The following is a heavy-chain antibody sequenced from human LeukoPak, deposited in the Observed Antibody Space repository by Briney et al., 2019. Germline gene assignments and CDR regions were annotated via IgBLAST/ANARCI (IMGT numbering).Heavy chain of an antibody. CDR1: GGSISSSSYY. D-gene: IGHD3-22*01. Sequence: TSETLSLTCTVSGGSISSSSYYWGWIRQPCPGEGLEWIGSIYYSGSTYYNPSLKSRLTLSVDTSKNQFSLKLSSVTVTDTALYYCARHVYYYDSSGSRGYFDYWGQGALVTVSS. J-gene: IGHJ4*02. CDR2: IYYSGST. V-gene: IGHV4-39*01. CDR3: ARHVYYYDSSGSRGYFDY.